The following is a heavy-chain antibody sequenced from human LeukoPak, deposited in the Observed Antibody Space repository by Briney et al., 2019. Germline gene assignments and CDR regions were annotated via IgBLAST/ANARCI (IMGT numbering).Heavy chain of an antibody. CDR1: GYTFTSYD. V-gene: IGHV1-8*03. CDR2: MNPNSGNT. Sequence: GASVKVSCKASGYTFTSYDINWVRQATGQGLEWMGWMNPNSGNTGYAQKFQGRVTITRNTSISTAYMELSSLRSEDTAVYYCARVVVPAATTLYYYYYMDVWGKGTTVTVSS. J-gene: IGHJ6*03. D-gene: IGHD2-2*01. CDR3: ARVVVPAATTLYYYYYMDV.